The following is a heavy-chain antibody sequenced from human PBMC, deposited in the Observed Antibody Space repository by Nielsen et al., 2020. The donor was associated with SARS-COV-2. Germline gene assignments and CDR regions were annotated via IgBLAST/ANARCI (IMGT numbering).Heavy chain of an antibody. CDR1: GFTFSSYA. Sequence: GGSLRLSCSASGFTFSSYAMHWVRQAPGKGLEYVSAIRSYGGSTHYADSVKGRFTISRDNPKNTLYLQMSSLRPEDSGVYYCVRDFGGSSGYERDYWGQGTLVTVSS. J-gene: IGHJ4*02. V-gene: IGHV3-64D*09. D-gene: IGHD5-12*01. CDR3: VRDFGGSSGYERDY. CDR2: IRSYGGST.